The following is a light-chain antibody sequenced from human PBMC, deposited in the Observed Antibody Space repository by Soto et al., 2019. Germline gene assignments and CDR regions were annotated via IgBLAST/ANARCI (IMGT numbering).Light chain of an antibody. CDR3: ISYAGGKNYV. V-gene: IGLV2-8*01. Sequence: QSALTQPPSASGSPGQSVTISCTGTSSDVGGYDYVSWYQQHPGKAPKLIIFEVYKRPSGVPDRFSGSKSENTASLTVSGLQADDEADYYCISYAGGKNYVFGTGTELAVL. CDR1: SSDVGGYDY. J-gene: IGLJ1*01. CDR2: EVY.